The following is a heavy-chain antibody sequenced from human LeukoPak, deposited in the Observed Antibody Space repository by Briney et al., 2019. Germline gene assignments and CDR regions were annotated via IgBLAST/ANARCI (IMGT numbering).Heavy chain of an antibody. Sequence: ASVKVSCKASGYTFTSYDINWVRQATGQGLEWMGWMNPNSGNTGYAQKFQGRVTMTRNTSVSTAYMELSSLRSEDTAVYYCAGLPAGPTNNWFDPWGQGTLVTVSS. V-gene: IGHV1-8*01. D-gene: IGHD2-2*01. CDR2: MNPNSGNT. CDR3: AGLPAGPTNNWFDP. J-gene: IGHJ5*02. CDR1: GYTFTSYD.